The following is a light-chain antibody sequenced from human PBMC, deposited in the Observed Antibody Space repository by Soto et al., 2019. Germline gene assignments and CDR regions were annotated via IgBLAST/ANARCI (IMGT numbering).Light chain of an antibody. J-gene: IGKJ2*01. CDR2: AAS. Sequence: DIQMTQSPSSVSASVGDRVTITCRASQGISSWLAWYQQKPGKAPKLLISAASSLQSGVPSRFSGSGSRTDCTLAISSLRPDDLARSYSLQSDSFPCSFGQWTKLE. CDR3: LQSDSFPCS. V-gene: IGKV1-12*02. CDR1: QGISSW.